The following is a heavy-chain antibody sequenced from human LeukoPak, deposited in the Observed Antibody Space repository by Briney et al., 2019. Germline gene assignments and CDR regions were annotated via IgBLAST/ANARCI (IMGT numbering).Heavy chain of an antibody. CDR2: IWYDGSNK. D-gene: IGHD6-19*01. J-gene: IGHJ4*02. CDR3: ARDPSGISGWASGYFDY. CDR1: GFTFSNYG. V-gene: IGHV3-33*08. Sequence: PGRSLRLSCAASGFTFSNYGMHWVRQAPGKGLEWVAVIWYDGSNKYYADSVKGRFTISRDNSKNTLYLQMDSLRADDTAVYYCARDPSGISGWASGYFDYWGQGTLVTVSS.